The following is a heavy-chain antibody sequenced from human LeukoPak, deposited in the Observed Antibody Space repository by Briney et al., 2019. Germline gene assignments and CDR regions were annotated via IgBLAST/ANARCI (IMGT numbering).Heavy chain of an antibody. CDR1: GGSIRNYY. Sequence: SETLSLTCTVSGGSIRNYYWSWIRQPAGKGLEWIGRIFSSGSTNYNPSLKSRVTMSVDTTTNQFSLKLNSVTAADTAMYYCARLNNGDHDYWGQGTLVTVSS. J-gene: IGHJ4*02. D-gene: IGHD4-17*01. V-gene: IGHV4-4*07. CDR3: ARLNNGDHDY. CDR2: IFSSGST.